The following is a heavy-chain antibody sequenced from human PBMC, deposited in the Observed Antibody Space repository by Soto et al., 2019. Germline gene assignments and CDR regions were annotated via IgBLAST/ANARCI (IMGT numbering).Heavy chain of an antibody. CDR2: IYSGGST. D-gene: IGHD3-10*01. CDR3: ARDRVAYGIDV. V-gene: IGHV3-66*01. J-gene: IGHJ6*02. CDR1: GFTVSSNY. Sequence: EVQVAESGGGLVQPGGSLRLSCAASGFTVSSNYMSWVRQAPGKGLEWVSLIYSGGSTYYAVSVKGRFTISRDKSKNTRYSHTSTRAAQDTAMSYCARDRVAYGIDVWGQGTTLTVAS.